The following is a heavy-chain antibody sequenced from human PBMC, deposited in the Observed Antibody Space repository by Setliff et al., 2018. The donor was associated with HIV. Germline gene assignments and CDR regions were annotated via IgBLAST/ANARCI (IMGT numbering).Heavy chain of an antibody. CDR1: GITFSNAR. CDR3: ATSWRDGYPGDY. Sequence: SLRLSCAASGITFSNARMSWVRQAPGKGLEWVSAVSGGGGSTYYTDSVKARFTISKDNSENTLFLQMNSLRAEDTAVYYCATSWRDGYPGDYWGQGTLVTVSS. CDR2: VSGGGGST. V-gene: IGHV3-23*01. D-gene: IGHD5-12*01. J-gene: IGHJ4*02.